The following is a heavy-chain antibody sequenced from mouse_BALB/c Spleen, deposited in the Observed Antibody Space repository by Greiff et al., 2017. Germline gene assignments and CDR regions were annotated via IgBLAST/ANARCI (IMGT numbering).Heavy chain of an antibody. J-gene: IGHJ3*01. D-gene: IGHD2-1*01. CDR3: AKTGGNYLGWFAY. CDR2: IWGGGST. V-gene: IGHV2-6-5*01. CDR1: GFSLTDYG. Sequence: VKLVESGPGLVAPSQSLSITCTVSGFSLTDYGVSWIRQPPGKGLEWLGVIWGGGSTYYNSALKSRLGISKDNSKSQVFLKMNSLQTDDTAMYYCAKTGGNYLGWFAYWGQGTLVTVSA.